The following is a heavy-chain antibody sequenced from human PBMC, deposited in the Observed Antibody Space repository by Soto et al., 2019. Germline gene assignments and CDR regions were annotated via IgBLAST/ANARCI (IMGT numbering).Heavy chain of an antibody. CDR1: GGTFSSYA. CDR2: IIPIFGTA. D-gene: IGHD6-6*01. J-gene: IGHJ5*02. Sequence: SVKVSCKASGGTFSSYAISWVRQAPGQGLEWMGGIIPIFGTANYAQKFQGRVTITADESTSTAYMELSSLRSEDTAVYYCAPLLEQLSPNNWFDPWGQGTLVTVSS. CDR3: APLLEQLSPNNWFDP. V-gene: IGHV1-69*13.